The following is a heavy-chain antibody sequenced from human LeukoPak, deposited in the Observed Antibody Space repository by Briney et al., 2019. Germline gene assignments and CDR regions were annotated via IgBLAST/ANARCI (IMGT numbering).Heavy chain of an antibody. CDR2: IIPILGIA. D-gene: IGHD2-15*01. Sequence: SVKVSCKASGGTFSSYAISWVRQAPGQGLEWMGRIIPILGIANYAQKFQGRVTITADKSTSTAYMELSSLRSEDTAVYYCAREGGGNPLFDYWGQETLVTVSS. V-gene: IGHV1-69*04. CDR3: AREGGGNPLFDY. J-gene: IGHJ4*02. CDR1: GGTFSSYA.